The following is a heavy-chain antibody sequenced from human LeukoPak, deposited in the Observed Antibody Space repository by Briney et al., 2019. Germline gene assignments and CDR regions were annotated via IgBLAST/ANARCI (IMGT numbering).Heavy chain of an antibody. D-gene: IGHD2-2*01. CDR2: VNPDMSEK. CDR3: ARDGLPVALDK. J-gene: IGHJ4*02. Sequence: GGSLRLSCAASGFTFNRHWMTWVRQAPGKGLEWIANVNPDMSEKNYVESVKGRFTISRDKVKNSLCLQMNSLRGDDTAVYYCARDGLPVALDKWGQGTLVTVSS. V-gene: IGHV3-7*01. CDR1: GFTFNRHW.